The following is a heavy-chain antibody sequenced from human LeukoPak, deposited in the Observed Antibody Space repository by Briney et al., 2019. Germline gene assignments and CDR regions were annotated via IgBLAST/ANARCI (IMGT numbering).Heavy chain of an antibody. Sequence: ASVKVSCKASGYTFTSYDINWVRQATGQGLEWMGWMNPNSGNTGYAQKFQGRVTMTRNTSISTAYMELSSLRSEDTAVYYCARAYTTGTLYYYYYMDVWGKGTTVTISS. V-gene: IGHV1-8*01. J-gene: IGHJ6*03. D-gene: IGHD1-1*01. CDR2: MNPNSGNT. CDR3: ARAYTTGTLYYYYYMDV. CDR1: GYTFTSYD.